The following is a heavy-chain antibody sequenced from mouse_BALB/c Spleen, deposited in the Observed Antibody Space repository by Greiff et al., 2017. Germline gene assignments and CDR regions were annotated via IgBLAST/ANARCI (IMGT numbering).Heavy chain of an antibody. CDR1: GYTFTDYA. CDR2: ISTYYGDA. CDR3: ARELLRSYAMDY. Sequence: QVQLQQSGAELVRPGVSVKISCKGSGYTFTDYAMHWVKQSHAKSLEWIGVISTYYGDASYNQKFKGKATMTVDKSSSTAYMELARLTSEDSAIYYCARELLRSYAMDYWGQGTSVTVSS. D-gene: IGHD1-1*01. V-gene: IGHV1S137*01. J-gene: IGHJ4*01.